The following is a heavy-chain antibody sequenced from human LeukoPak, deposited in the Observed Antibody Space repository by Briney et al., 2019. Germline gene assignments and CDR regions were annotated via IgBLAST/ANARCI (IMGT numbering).Heavy chain of an antibody. V-gene: IGHV3-66*01. CDR2: IYSGGST. CDR3: TRDMGIAVPGVY. CDR1: GFTVSSNY. D-gene: IGHD6-19*01. Sequence: GGSLRLSCAASGFTVSSNYMSWVRQAPGKGLEWVSVIYSGGSTYYADSVKGRFTISRDNSKNTLYLQMNSLRAEDSAVYYCTRDMGIAVPGVYWGQGTLVTVSS. J-gene: IGHJ4*02.